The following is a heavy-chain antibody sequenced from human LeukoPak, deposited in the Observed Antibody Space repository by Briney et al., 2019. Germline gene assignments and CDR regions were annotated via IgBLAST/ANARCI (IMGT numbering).Heavy chain of an antibody. V-gene: IGHV3-66*04. Sequence: GGSLRLSCAASGFAVSSNYMSWVRQAPGKGLEWVSVIYSGGSTYYADSVKGRFTISRDNSKNTLYLQMNSLRAEDTAVYYCARRASGSYGYWGQGTLVTVSS. D-gene: IGHD1-26*01. J-gene: IGHJ4*02. CDR2: IYSGGST. CDR3: ARRASGSYGY. CDR1: GFAVSSNY.